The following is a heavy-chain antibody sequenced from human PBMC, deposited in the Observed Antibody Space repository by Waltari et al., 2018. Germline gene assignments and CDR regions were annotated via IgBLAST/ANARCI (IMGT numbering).Heavy chain of an antibody. D-gene: IGHD3-9*01. CDR1: GFPFSTYA. V-gene: IGHV3-23*01. J-gene: IGHJ4*02. Sequence: VQLLESGGGLVQPGGSLRLSCAASGFPFSTYAITWVRQAPGKGLEWVSLITSSTLVTTYYADSVKGRFTISRDNSENMLYLEMSSLRAEDTAIYYCTTRDVFTGYFPLDHWGQGILVTVSS. CDR3: TTRDVFTGYFPLDH. CDR2: ITSSTLVTT.